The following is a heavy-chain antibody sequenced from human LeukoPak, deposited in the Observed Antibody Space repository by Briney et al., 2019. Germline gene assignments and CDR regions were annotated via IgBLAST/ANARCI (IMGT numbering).Heavy chain of an antibody. J-gene: IGHJ4*02. CDR3: AKDTPQWLVLNAFDY. CDR1: GFTFSSYG. D-gene: IGHD6-19*01. Sequence: GGSLTLSCAASGFTFSSYGMHWVRQAPRKGLECVAVISYDGSNKYYADSVKGPFTISRDNSKNTLYLQMISLRAEDTAVYDCAKDTPQWLVLNAFDYWGQGALVTVSS. CDR2: ISYDGSNK. V-gene: IGHV3-30*18.